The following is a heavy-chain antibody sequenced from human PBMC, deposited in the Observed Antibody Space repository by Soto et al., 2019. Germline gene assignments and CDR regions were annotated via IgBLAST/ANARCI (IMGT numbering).Heavy chain of an antibody. V-gene: IGHV3-23*01. Sequence: LRLSCSASGFTFSSYAMSWVRQAPGKGLEWVSAISGSGGSTYYADSVKGRFTTSRDNSKNTLYLQMNSLRAEDTAVYYCAKDCLPIAAAGLFDYWGQGTLVTVSS. J-gene: IGHJ4*02. CDR2: ISGSGGST. CDR1: GFTFSSYA. CDR3: AKDCLPIAAAGLFDY. D-gene: IGHD6-13*01.